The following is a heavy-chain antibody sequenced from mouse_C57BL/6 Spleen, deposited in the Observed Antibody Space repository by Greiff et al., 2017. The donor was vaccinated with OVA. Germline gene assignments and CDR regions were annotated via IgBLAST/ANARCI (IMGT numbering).Heavy chain of an antibody. Sequence: QVQLKESGAELVKPGASVKMSCKASGYTFTSYWITWVKQRPGQGLEWIGDIYPGSGSTNYNEKFKSKATLTVDTSSSTAYMQLSSLTSEDSAVYYCARDYGWGFAYWGQGTLVTVSA. CDR1: GYTFTSYW. CDR2: IYPGSGST. J-gene: IGHJ3*01. CDR3: ARDYGWGFAY. V-gene: IGHV1-55*01. D-gene: IGHD1-1*01.